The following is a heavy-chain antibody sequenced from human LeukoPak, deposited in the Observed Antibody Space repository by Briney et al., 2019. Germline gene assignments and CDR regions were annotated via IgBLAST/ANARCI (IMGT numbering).Heavy chain of an antibody. CDR3: ARDQGSYSAFDY. Sequence: ASVKVSCKASGYTFTRHRISWVRQAPGQGLEWMGWISAYNGNTKYAQKLLGRVTMTTDTSTSTAYMELRSLRCDDTAVYYCARDQGSYSAFDYWGQGTLVTVSS. J-gene: IGHJ4*02. CDR2: ISAYNGNT. D-gene: IGHD1-26*01. V-gene: IGHV1-18*01. CDR1: GYTFTRHR.